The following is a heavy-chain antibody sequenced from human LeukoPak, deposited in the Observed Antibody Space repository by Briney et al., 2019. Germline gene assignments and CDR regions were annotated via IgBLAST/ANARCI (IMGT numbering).Heavy chain of an antibody. J-gene: IGHJ4*02. CDR3: ARHGSWLLEFLLLPRGSYFDY. D-gene: IGHD3-9*01. V-gene: IGHV4-39*01. CDR2: IYYSGST. Sequence: SGPALVKPTQTLTLTCTFSGFSLSTSGMRVSWIRQPPGKGLEWIGSIYYSGSTYYNPSLKSRVTISVDTSKNQFSLKLSSVTAADTAVYYCARHGSWLLEFLLLPRGSYFDYWGQGTLVTVSS. CDR1: GFSLSTSGMR.